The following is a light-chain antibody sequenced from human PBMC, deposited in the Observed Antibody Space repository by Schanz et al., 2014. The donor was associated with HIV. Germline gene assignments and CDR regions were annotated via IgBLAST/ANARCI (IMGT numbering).Light chain of an antibody. J-gene: IGKJ4*01. Sequence: EIVLTQSPGTLSLFPGERAALSCRASQTITSNFLAWYQQRPGQAPRLLIYGASNRATGVPDRFSGSGSGTDFILTISSLEPEDFAVYYCQQRSNWLTFGGGTKVEIK. CDR2: GAS. CDR3: QQRSNWLT. V-gene: IGKV3D-20*02. CDR1: QTITSNF.